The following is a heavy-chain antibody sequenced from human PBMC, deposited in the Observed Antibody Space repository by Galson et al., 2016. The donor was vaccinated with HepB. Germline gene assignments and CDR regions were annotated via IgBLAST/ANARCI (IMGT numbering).Heavy chain of an antibody. V-gene: IGHV3-48*03. J-gene: IGHJ6*02. CDR2: IADSGYTI. CDR1: GFTFRSYE. CDR3: SRHSRDNYYGMDV. Sequence: SLRLSCAASGFTFRSYEMNWVRRAPGKGLEGVAYIADSGYTIYYTEAVKGRFTISTDNAETSLYLQMNSLRVEDTAVYYCSRHSRDNYYGMDVWGQGTTVTVSS.